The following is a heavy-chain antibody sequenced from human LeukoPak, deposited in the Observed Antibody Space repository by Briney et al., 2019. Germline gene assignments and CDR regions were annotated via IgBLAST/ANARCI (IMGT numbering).Heavy chain of an antibody. J-gene: IGHJ4*02. D-gene: IGHD2-2*01. CDR2: INPNSGGT. V-gene: IGHV1-2*02. CDR3: ARGDLVSELDY. Sequence: ASVKVSCKASGYTFTSYDISWVRQAPGQGLEWMGWINPNSGGTNYAQKFQGRVTMTRDTSISTAYMELSRLRSDDTAVYYCARGDLVSELDYWGQGTLVTVSS. CDR1: GYTFTSYD.